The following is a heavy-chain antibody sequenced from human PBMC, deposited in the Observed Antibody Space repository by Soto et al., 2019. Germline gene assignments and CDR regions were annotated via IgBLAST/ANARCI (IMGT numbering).Heavy chain of an antibody. D-gene: IGHD1-26*01. CDR1: GGSISSGDYY. Sequence: PSETQSLTCTVSGGSISSGDYYWSWIRQPPGKGLEWIGYIYYSGSTYYNPSLKSRVTISVDTSKNQFSLKLSSVTAADTAVYYCARESATALYYFDYWGQGTLVTVSS. V-gene: IGHV4-30-4*01. CDR3: ARESATALYYFDY. CDR2: IYYSGST. J-gene: IGHJ4*02.